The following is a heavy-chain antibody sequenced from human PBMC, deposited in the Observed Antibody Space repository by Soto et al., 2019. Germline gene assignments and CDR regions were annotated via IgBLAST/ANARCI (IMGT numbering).Heavy chain of an antibody. Sequence: SETLSLTCAVSGYSISSGYYWGWIRQPPGKGLEWIGSIYHSGSTYYNPSLKSRVTISVDTSKNQFSLKLSSVTAADTAVYYCARDSLGYYYDSSGLGSFDYWAREPWSPSPQ. CDR1: GYSISSGYY. J-gene: IGHJ4*02. CDR3: ARDSLGYYYDSSGLGSFDY. CDR2: IYHSGST. V-gene: IGHV4-38-2*02. D-gene: IGHD3-22*01.